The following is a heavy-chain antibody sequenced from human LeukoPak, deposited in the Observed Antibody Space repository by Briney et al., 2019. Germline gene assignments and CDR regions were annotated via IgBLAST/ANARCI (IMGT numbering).Heavy chain of an antibody. J-gene: IGHJ4*02. CDR2: IYYSGST. Sequence: PSETLSLTCTVSGGSISSYYWSWLRQPPGQGLEWIGYIYYSGSTNYNPSLKSRVTISVDTSKNQFSLKLSSVTAADAAVYYCARERPLIAVAGTYFDYWGQGTLVTVSS. D-gene: IGHD6-19*01. CDR3: ARERPLIAVAGTYFDY. CDR1: GGSISSYY. V-gene: IGHV4-59*01.